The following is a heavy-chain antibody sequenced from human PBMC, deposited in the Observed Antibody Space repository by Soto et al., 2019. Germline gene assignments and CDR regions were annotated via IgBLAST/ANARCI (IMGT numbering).Heavy chain of an antibody. J-gene: IGHJ4*01. CDR1: GFTFSDHY. V-gene: IGHV3-72*01. CDR2: IRNKANSYTT. CDR3: ARDSGKGAYFDY. Sequence: EVQLVESGGGLVQPGGSQRLSCAASGFTFSDHYMDWVRQAPGKGLEWVGRIRNKANSYTTDYAASVKGRFTISRDDSKDSLYLQMNSLKTVDTAIYYCARDSGKGAYFDYWGHGTLATVSS. D-gene: IGHD1-26*01.